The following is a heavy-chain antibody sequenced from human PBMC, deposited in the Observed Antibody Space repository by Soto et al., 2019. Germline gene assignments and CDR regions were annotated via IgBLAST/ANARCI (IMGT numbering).Heavy chain of an antibody. Sequence: QIQLLQSGAEVKKPGASVKVTCKASGYTFRNFGISWVRQATGQGLEWMGWISAYNANANYAQKFQGRLTMTADTSTSTAYMELRSLRSDDTAVYYCARENSYFDYWGQGTLGTVSS. CDR1: GYTFRNFG. CDR2: ISAYNANA. J-gene: IGHJ4*02. CDR3: ARENSYFDY. V-gene: IGHV1-18*01.